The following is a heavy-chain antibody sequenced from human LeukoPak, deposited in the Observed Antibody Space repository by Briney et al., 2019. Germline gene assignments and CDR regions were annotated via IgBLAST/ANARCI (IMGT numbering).Heavy chain of an antibody. CDR3: ARDPGIAVAGTDVFDY. Sequence: ASVKVSCXASGGTFSSYAISWVRQAPGQGLEWMGGIIPIFGTANYAQKFQGRVTITTDESTSTAYMELSSLRSEDTAVYYCARDPGIAVAGTDVFDYWGRGTLVTVSS. D-gene: IGHD6-19*01. V-gene: IGHV1-69*05. J-gene: IGHJ4*02. CDR2: IIPIFGTA. CDR1: GGTFSSYA.